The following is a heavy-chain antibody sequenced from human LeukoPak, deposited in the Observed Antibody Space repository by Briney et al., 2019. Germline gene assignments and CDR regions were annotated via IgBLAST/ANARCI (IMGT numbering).Heavy chain of an antibody. J-gene: IGHJ4*02. CDR1: GGSISSSSYY. Sequence: SETLSLTCTVSGGSISSSSYYWGWIRQPPGKGLEWIGSIYYSGSTYYNPSLKSRVTISVDTSKNQFSLKLSSVTAADTAVYYCARKGAVLRFLEWLSEYYFDYWGQGTLVTVSS. CDR3: ARKGAVLRFLEWLSEYYFDY. CDR2: IYYSGST. V-gene: IGHV4-39*07. D-gene: IGHD3-3*01.